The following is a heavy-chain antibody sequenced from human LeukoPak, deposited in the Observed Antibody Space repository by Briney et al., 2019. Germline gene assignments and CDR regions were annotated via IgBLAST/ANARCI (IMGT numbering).Heavy chain of an antibody. V-gene: IGHV3-74*01. J-gene: IGHJ4*02. Sequence: GGSLRLPCATSGFTFGRYGMHWVRQSPGKGLVWVSHINHDGTIRNYADSVKGRFTISRDIATLYLQMNSLGAEDTAVYYCARDVFSLGDSWGQGTLVTVSS. CDR2: INHDGTIR. CDR1: GFTFGRYG. D-gene: IGHD2/OR15-2a*01. CDR3: ARDVFSLGDS.